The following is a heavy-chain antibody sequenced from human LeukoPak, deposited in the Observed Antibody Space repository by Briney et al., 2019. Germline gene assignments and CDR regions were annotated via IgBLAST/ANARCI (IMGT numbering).Heavy chain of an antibody. CDR1: GGSISSYY. CDR2: IYYSGST. D-gene: IGHD1-1*01. V-gene: IGHV4-59*01. Sequence: PSETLSLTCTVSGGSISSYYWSWIRQPPGKGLEWIGYIYYSGSTNYNPSLKTRVTISVDTSKNQFSLKVSSVTAADTAVYYCARKRTGDQGYYFDYWGQGTLVTVSS. J-gene: IGHJ4*02. CDR3: ARKRTGDQGYYFDY.